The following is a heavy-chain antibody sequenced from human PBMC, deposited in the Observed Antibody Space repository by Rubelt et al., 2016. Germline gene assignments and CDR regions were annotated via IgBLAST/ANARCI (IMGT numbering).Heavy chain of an antibody. CDR2: IRADSSYI. J-gene: IGHJ4*02. CDR1: EFSFRTYA. CDR3: ATRPLGSGSGESCHGVDY. Sequence: GGALVQPGGSLRLSCAASEFSFRTYAMTWARQAPGKGLEGVSGIRADSSYIDYADSVKGRFTISRDNSKNTLYLQLNSLRVDDTAVYYCATRPLGSGSGESCHGVDYWGQGTLVTVSS. D-gene: IGHD2-15*01. V-gene: IGHV3-23*01.